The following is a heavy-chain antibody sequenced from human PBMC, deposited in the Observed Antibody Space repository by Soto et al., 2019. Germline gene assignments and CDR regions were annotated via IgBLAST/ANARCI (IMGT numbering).Heavy chain of an antibody. D-gene: IGHD3-22*01. J-gene: IGHJ1*01. V-gene: IGHV3-23*01. CDR1: GFTFSSYA. CDR2: ISGSGGST. Sequence: VQLLESGGGLVQPGGSLRLSCAASGFTFSSYAMSWVRQAPGKGLEWVSAISGSGGSTYYADSVKGRFTISRDNSKNTLYLQMNSLRAEDTAVYYCAKDLFPYYYDSSGPSGYFQHWGQGTLVTVSS. CDR3: AKDLFPYYYDSSGPSGYFQH.